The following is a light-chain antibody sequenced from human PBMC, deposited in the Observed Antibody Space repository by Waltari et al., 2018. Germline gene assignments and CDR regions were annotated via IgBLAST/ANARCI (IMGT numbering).Light chain of an antibody. Sequence: QSALTQPASVSGSPGQSITISCTGTSSDVGGYNYVSWYQQHPDKAPKLMIYDVNNRASGVSNRFFGSKSGNTASLTISGLQAEDEADYYCSSYTSSSTLFGGGTKLTVL. V-gene: IGLV2-14*03. CDR2: DVN. CDR3: SSYTSSSTL. CDR1: SSDVGGYNY. J-gene: IGLJ2*01.